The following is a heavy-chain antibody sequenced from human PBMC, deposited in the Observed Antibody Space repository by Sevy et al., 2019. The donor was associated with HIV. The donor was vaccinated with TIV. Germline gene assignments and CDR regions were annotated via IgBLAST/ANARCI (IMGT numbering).Heavy chain of an antibody. Sequence: GGSPRLSCAASRFTFKTYWMNWVRQAPGKGLEWVGNIKEDGSAKYYADSVRGRFTISRDNAKNSLYLQMSSLRVEDTAVYYCARDSPGYGGYSYWGQGTLVTVSS. J-gene: IGHJ4*01. CDR3: ARDSPGYGGYSY. D-gene: IGHD1-26*01. CDR1: RFTFKTYW. V-gene: IGHV3-7*01. CDR2: IKEDGSAK.